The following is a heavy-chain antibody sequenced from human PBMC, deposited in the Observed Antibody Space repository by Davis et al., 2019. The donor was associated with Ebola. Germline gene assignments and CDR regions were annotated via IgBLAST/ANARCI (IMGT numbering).Heavy chain of an antibody. CDR1: GFTFSGHS. CDR2: ITSGNSI. D-gene: IGHD2-21*01. V-gene: IGHV3-21*01. CDR3: ARSAYYSFDY. J-gene: IGHJ4*02. Sequence: GESLKISCAASGFTFSGHSMNWVRQAPGKGLEWVSSITSGNSIYYADSLKGRFTISRDNAKNSLYLQMNSLRAEDTAVYYCARSAYYSFDYWGQGTLVTVSS.